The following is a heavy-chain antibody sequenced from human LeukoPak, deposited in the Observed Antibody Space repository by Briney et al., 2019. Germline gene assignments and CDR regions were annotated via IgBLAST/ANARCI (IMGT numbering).Heavy chain of an antibody. CDR2: IYHSGST. D-gene: IGHD3-16*01. CDR1: GGSISSSNF. Sequence: PSETLSLTCAVSGGSGGSISSSNFWTWVRQPPGKGLEWIGEIYHSGSTNYIPSLKSRVTISVDKSKNQFSLNLNSVTAADTAVYYCARHGIFVGEKYDYWGQGTLVTVSS. J-gene: IGHJ4*02. V-gene: IGHV4-4*02. CDR3: ARHGIFVGEKYDY.